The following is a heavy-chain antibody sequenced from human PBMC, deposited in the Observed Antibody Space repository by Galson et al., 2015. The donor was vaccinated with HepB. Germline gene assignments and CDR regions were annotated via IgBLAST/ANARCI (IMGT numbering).Heavy chain of an antibody. D-gene: IGHD3-10*01. CDR3: AKTLWFGELLLPHGY. CDR1: GFTFSNYG. V-gene: IGHV3-30*18. J-gene: IGHJ4*02. CDR2: ISYDGSNK. Sequence: SLRLSCAASGFTFSNYGMHWVRQAPGKGLEWVAVISYDGSNKYYADSVKGRFTISRDNSKNTLYLQMNSLRAEDTAVYYCAKTLWFGELLLPHGYWGQGTLVTVSS.